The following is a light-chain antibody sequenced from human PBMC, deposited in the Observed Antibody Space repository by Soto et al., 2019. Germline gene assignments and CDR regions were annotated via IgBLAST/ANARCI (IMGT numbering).Light chain of an antibody. J-gene: IGLJ1*01. Sequence: QSALPQPPSASGSPGQSVTISCTGTSSDVGRYNYISWYQQHPGKAPKLMIYEVSKRPSGVPDRFSGSKSGNTASLTVSGLQAEDEADYYCSSYASSRSYVFGTGTKLTVL. V-gene: IGLV2-8*01. CDR3: SSYASSRSYV. CDR1: SSDVGRYNY. CDR2: EVS.